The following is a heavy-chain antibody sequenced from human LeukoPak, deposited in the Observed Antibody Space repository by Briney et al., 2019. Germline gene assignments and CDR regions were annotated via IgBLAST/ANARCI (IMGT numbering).Heavy chain of an antibody. J-gene: IGHJ4*02. CDR1: GFTFSIYS. D-gene: IGHD3-22*01. Sequence: GGSLRLSCAASGFTFSIYSMNWVRQAPGKGLEWVSSISSSSSYIYYADSVKGRFTISRENAKNSLYLQMNSLRAEDTAVYYCARAWDSSGYYYYFDYWGQGTLVTVSS. CDR3: ARAWDSSGYYYYFDY. CDR2: ISSSSSYI. V-gene: IGHV3-21*01.